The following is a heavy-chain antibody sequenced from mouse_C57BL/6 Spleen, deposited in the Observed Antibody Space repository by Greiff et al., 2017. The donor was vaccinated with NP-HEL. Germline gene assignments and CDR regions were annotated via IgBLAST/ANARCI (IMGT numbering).Heavy chain of an antibody. J-gene: IGHJ4*01. Sequence: VQLQQSGPELVKPGASVKISCKASGYTFTDYYMNWVKQSHGKSLEWIGDINPNNGGTSYNQKFKGKATLTVDKSSSTAYMELRSLTSEDSAVYYCAHVEGYAMDYWGQGTSVTVSS. CDR1: GYTFTDYY. CDR3: AHVEGYAMDY. CDR2: INPNNGGT. V-gene: IGHV1-26*01.